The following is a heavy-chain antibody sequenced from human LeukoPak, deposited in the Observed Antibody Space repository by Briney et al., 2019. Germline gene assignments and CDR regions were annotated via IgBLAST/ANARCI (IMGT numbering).Heavy chain of an antibody. Sequence: GGSLRLSCAASGLTFSSYWMSWVRQAPGKGLEWVSYISNSGSAKYYAASVKGRFTISRDNGKNSLYLQMNSLRAEDTAVYYCARMSGSRLPGNWGQGTLVTVSS. CDR2: ISNSGSAK. V-gene: IGHV3-48*01. CDR1: GLTFSSYW. D-gene: IGHD3-3*01. CDR3: ARMSGSRLPGN. J-gene: IGHJ4*02.